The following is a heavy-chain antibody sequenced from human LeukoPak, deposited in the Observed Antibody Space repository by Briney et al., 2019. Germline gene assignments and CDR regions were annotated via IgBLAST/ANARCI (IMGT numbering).Heavy chain of an antibody. V-gene: IGHV3-30*18. J-gene: IGHJ4*02. CDR3: AKDSVVGGYDLYYFDY. D-gene: IGHD5-12*01. CDR1: GSTFSSYG. Sequence: GGSLRLSCAASGSTFSSYGMHWVRQAPGKGLEWVAVISYDGGNKYYADSVKGRFTISRDNSKNTLYLQMNSLRAEDTAVYYCAKDSVVGGYDLYYFDYWGQGTLVTVSS. CDR2: ISYDGGNK.